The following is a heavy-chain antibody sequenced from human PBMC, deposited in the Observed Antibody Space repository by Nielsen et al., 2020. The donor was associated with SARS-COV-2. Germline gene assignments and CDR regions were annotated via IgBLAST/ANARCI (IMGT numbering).Heavy chain of an antibody. D-gene: IGHD2-8*01. CDR1: GFTFDDYT. Sequence: GESLKISCAASGFTFDDYTMHWVRQAPGKGLEWLALISYDGNNKYYADSVKGRFTISRDNSKNTLYLQMNGLRAEDTAIYYSAKGTVLNYWGQGTLVTVSS. CDR3: AKGTVLNY. V-gene: IGHV3-30*18. J-gene: IGHJ4*02. CDR2: ISYDGNNK.